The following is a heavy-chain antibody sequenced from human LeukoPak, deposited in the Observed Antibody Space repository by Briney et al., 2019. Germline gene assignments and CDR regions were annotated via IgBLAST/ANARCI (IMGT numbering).Heavy chain of an antibody. D-gene: IGHD6-6*01. CDR1: GFTFSSYD. J-gene: IGHJ4*02. Sequence: GGSLRLSCAASGFTFSSYDMRWVRQPPGKGLECVSSISGSGGSTYYADSVKGRFTISRDNSKNTLSLQMNSLRAEDTAIYYCARDQYSSSSGHDYWGQGTLVTVSS. CDR3: ARDQYSSSSGHDY. V-gene: IGHV3-23*01. CDR2: ISGSGGST.